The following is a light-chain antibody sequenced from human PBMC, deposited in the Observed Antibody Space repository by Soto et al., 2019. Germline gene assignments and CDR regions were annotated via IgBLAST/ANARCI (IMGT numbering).Light chain of an antibody. V-gene: IGKV3-11*01. CDR3: KQRSDWLT. CDR2: DAS. J-gene: IGKJ4*01. CDR1: QSVSTS. Sequence: EIVLTQSPATLSLSPGERATLSCRASQSVSTSLAWYQQKPGQAPRLIIYDASIRATGIPARFSGSGSGTDFTLTISSLQPEDFAVYYCKQRSDWLTFGGGTKVEIK.